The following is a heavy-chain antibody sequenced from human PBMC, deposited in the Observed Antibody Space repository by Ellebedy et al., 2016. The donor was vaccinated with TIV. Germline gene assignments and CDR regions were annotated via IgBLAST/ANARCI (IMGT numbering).Heavy chain of an antibody. Sequence: MPSETLSLTCALSGYSTSSINWWVWIRQPPGKGLEWIGYISYTGSTYYNPSLKSRVTQSVDTSKNQFSLRLTSVTAVDTAVYYCARKSSVETYYGSWGQGTLVTVSS. CDR3: ARKSSVETYYGS. V-gene: IGHV4-28*01. J-gene: IGHJ4*02. CDR2: ISYTGST. CDR1: GYSTSSINW.